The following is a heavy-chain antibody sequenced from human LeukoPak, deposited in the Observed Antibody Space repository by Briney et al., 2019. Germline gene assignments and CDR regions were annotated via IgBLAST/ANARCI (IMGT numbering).Heavy chain of an antibody. J-gene: IGHJ6*02. Sequence: SQTLSLTCTVSGGSISSGGYYWSWIRQPPGKGLEWIGYIYYSGSTNYNPSLKSRVTISVDTSKNQFSLKLSSVTAADTAVYYCARHSWSGSCMDVWGQGTTVTVSS. CDR3: ARHSWSGSCMDV. CDR2: IYYSGST. CDR1: GGSISSGGYY. V-gene: IGHV4-61*08. D-gene: IGHD3-3*01.